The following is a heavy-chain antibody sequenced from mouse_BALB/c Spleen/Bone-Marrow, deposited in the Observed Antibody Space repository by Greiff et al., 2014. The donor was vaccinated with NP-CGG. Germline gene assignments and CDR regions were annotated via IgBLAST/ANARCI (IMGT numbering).Heavy chain of an antibody. V-gene: IGHV3-1*02. CDR2: IQYSGST. D-gene: IGHD2-3*01. CDR3: ARRGSIYDGYLDY. CDR1: GYSITSGYS. J-gene: IGHJ2*01. Sequence: VQLKQSGPDLVKPSQSLSLTCTVTGYSITSGYSWHWIRQLPGNKPEWMGYIQYSGSTNYNPSLKSRISITRDTSKNQFFLQLNSVTTEDTATYYCARRGSIYDGYLDYWGQGTTLTVSS.